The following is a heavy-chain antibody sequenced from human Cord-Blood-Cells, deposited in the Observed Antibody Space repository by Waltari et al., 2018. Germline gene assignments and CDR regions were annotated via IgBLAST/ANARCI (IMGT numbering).Heavy chain of an antibody. CDR3: ARDMGLEANYDAFDI. Sequence: EVQLVETGGGLIQPGGSLRLSCAASGFTVSSNYMSWVRQAPGKGLAWVSVIYSGGSTYYADSGKGRFTISRDNSKNTLYLQMNSLRAEDTAVYYCARDMGLEANYDAFDIWGQGTMVTVSS. J-gene: IGHJ3*02. V-gene: IGHV3-53*02. CDR1: GFTVSSNY. CDR2: IYSGGST. D-gene: IGHD4-4*01.